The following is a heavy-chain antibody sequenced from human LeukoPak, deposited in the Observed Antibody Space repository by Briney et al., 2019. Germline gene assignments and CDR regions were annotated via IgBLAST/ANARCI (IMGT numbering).Heavy chain of an antibody. Sequence: SETLSLTCAVYGGSFSGYYWSWIRQPPGKGLEWIGEINHSGSTNYNPSLKSRVTISVDTSKNQFSLKLSSVTAADTAVYYCARHLTATVTLPIFDYWGQGTLVTVSS. CDR3: ARHLTATVTLPIFDY. D-gene: IGHD4-17*01. CDR2: INHSGST. V-gene: IGHV4-34*01. J-gene: IGHJ4*02. CDR1: GGSFSGYY.